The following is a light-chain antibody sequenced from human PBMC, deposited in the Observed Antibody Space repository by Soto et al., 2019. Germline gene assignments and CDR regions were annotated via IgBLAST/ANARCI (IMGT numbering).Light chain of an antibody. V-gene: IGKV1-27*01. CDR1: QDIGNF. CDR2: AAS. Sequence: DIQMTQSPSSLSAFVGDRVTITCRASQDIGNFLAWYQQNPGKVPKLLIYAASTLQSGVPSRFSGSGSGTDFTLTISSLQPEDVATYYCQKCKVAPFTFGGGTKVEIK. CDR3: QKCKVAPFT. J-gene: IGKJ4*01.